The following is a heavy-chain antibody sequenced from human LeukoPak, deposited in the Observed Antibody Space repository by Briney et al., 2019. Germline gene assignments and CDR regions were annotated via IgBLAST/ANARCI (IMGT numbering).Heavy chain of an antibody. D-gene: IGHD3-3*01. J-gene: IGHJ5*02. CDR1: GGSISSGDYY. CDR3: ARVHYDFWSGYRGGGWFDP. CDR2: IYYSGST. Sequence: SETLSLTCTVSGGSISSGDYYWSWIRQPPGEGLEWIGYIYYSGSTYYNPSLKSRVTISVDTSKNQFSLKLSSVTAADTAEYYCARVHYDFWSGYRGGGWFDPWGQGTLVTVSS. V-gene: IGHV4-30-4*08.